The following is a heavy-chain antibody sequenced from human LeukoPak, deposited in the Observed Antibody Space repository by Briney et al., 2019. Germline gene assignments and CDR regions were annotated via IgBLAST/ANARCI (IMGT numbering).Heavy chain of an antibody. CDR2: INSDGSAT. CDR1: GFPFSSYW. V-gene: IGHV3-74*01. CDR3: ASDSPYYGMDV. J-gene: IGHJ6*02. Sequence: GGSLRLSCAASGFPFSSYWMHWVRQVPGKGLLWVSRINSDGSATIYADSVRGRFTISRDNARNTLHLQMSGPRVADTAVYPCASDSPYYGMDVWGQGTTVTVSS.